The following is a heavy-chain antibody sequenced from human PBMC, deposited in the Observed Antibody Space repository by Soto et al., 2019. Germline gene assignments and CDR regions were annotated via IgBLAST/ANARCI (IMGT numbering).Heavy chain of an antibody. J-gene: IGHJ4*02. CDR3: AKDPVGSGWYYFDY. V-gene: IGHV3-23*01. CDR2: ISGSGGST. D-gene: IGHD6-19*01. Sequence: PGGSLRLSCAASGFTFSSYAMSWVHQAPGKGLEWVSAISGSGGSTYYADSVKGRFTISRDNSKNTLYLQMNSLRAEDTAVYYCAKDPVGSGWYYFDYWGQGTLVTVSS. CDR1: GFTFSSYA.